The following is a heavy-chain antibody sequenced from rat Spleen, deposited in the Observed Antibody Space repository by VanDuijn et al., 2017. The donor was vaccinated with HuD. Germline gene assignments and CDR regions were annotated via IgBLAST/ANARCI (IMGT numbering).Heavy chain of an antibody. V-gene: IGHV2-1*01. Sequence: QVQLKESGPGLVQPSQTLSLTCTVSGFSLTIHSVHWVRQPPGKGLEWMGGIWGDGSTDYNSALKSRLSISRETSKIQVFLKMNSLQTDDTAIYFCSASNSYYGSGDYWGQGVMVTVSS. CDR1: GFSLTIHS. J-gene: IGHJ2*01. D-gene: IGHD1-7*01. CDR2: IWGDGST. CDR3: SASNSYYGSGDY.